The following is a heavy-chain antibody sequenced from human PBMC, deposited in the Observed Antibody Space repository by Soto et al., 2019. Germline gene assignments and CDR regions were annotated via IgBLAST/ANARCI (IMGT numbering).Heavy chain of an antibody. J-gene: IGHJ4*02. D-gene: IGHD2-21*02. CDR3: ARSAYCGSGCYYYFDY. CDR2: MYKSGNT. Sequence: PSETLSLTCTVSGGDISTYYWHWIRQAPGRGLEWIGYMYKSGNTNYNSSLRSRVTISVDTSKRQLSLKLNSVTVADTAIYYCARSAYCGSGCYYYFDYWGPGTLVT. V-gene: IGHV4-59*01. CDR1: GGDISTYY.